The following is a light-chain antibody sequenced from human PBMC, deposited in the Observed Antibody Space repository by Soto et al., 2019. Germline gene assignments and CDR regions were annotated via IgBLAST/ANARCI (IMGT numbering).Light chain of an antibody. V-gene: IGKV1-5*03. CDR3: HQYGSSQT. J-gene: IGKJ1*01. CDR1: QTISSW. Sequence: DIQMTQSPSTLSGSVGDRVTITCRASQTISSWLAWYQQKPGKAPKLLIYKASTLKSGVPSRFSGSGSGTDFTLTISRLEPEDFAVYYCHQYGSSQTFGQGTKVDIK. CDR2: KAS.